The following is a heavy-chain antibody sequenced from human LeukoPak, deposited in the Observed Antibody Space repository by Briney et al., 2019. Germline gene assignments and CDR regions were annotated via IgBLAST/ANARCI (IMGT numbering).Heavy chain of an antibody. J-gene: IGHJ4*02. CDR2: ISSSSTYI. CDR3: ATQIEYYYGSGSYYKEGYFDY. Sequence: GGSLRLSCAASRFTFSSYSMNWVRQAPGKGLEWVSSISSSSTYIYYADSVKGRFTISRDNAKNSLYLQMNSLRAEDTAVYYCATQIEYYYGSGSYYKEGYFDYWGQGTLVTVSS. V-gene: IGHV3-21*01. CDR1: RFTFSSYS. D-gene: IGHD3-10*01.